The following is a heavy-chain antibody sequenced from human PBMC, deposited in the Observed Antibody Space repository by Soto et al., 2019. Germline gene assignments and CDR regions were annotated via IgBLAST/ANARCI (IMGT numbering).Heavy chain of an antibody. Sequence: LRLSCAASGFPFRNSFMGWIRQSPGKGLEWLSYIGTNTEINYYAKSVQGRFTISRDNARNLLYLHMTSLTVEDTATYYCVRDGGGSFFPFDLWGQGTMVTVSS. J-gene: IGHJ4*02. CDR1: GFPFRNSF. CDR3: VRDGGGSFFPFDL. CDR2: IGTNTEIN. V-gene: IGHV3-11*01. D-gene: IGHD2-15*01.